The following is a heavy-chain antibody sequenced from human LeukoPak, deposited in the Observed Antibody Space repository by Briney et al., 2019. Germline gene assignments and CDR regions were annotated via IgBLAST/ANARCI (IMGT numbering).Heavy chain of an antibody. Sequence: PGGSLRLSCAASGFTFSSYSMNWVRQAPGKGLEWVSSISSSSSYIYYADSVKGRFTISRDNAKNSLYLQMNSLRAEDTAVYYCAREGQHYGTSDPWGQGTLVTVSS. CDR1: GFTFSSYS. CDR2: ISSSSSYI. CDR3: AREGQHYGTSDP. J-gene: IGHJ5*02. V-gene: IGHV3-21*01. D-gene: IGHD4-17*01.